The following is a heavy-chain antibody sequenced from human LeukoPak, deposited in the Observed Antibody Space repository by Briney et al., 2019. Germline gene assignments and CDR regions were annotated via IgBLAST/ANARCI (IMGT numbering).Heavy chain of an antibody. Sequence: GGSLRLSCAASGFTFSSYAMHWVRQAPGKGLEWVAVISYDGSNKYYADSVKGRFTISRDDSKNTLYLQMNSLRAGDTAVYYCARIGYCSGCSCLHQTDFWGQGTLGTVYS. CDR3: ARIGYCSGCSCLHQTDF. D-gene: IGHD2-15*01. J-gene: IGHJ4*02. V-gene: IGHV3-30*04. CDR1: GFTFSSYA. CDR2: ISYDGSNK.